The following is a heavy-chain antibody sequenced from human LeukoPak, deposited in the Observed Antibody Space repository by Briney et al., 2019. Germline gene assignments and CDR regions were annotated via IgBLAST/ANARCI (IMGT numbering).Heavy chain of an antibody. J-gene: IGHJ4*02. D-gene: IGHD3-22*01. CDR1: GFTFSGSA. V-gene: IGHV3-73*01. CDR3: TRPHYYDSSGYLGY. Sequence: GGSLRLSCAASGFTFSGSAIHWVRQAFGKGLEWVGRIRGKANSYATTYAASVKGRFTISRDDSKNTAYLQMNSLKTEDTAVYYCTRPHYYDSSGYLGYWGQGTLVTVSS. CDR2: IRGKANSYAT.